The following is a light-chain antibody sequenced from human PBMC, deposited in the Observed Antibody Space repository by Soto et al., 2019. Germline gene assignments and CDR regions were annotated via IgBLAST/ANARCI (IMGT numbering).Light chain of an antibody. J-gene: IGKJ4*01. CDR3: QQRSNFLT. CDR2: DAS. CDR1: QSVSSD. Sequence: EIVLTQSPATLSLSPGERATLSCRASQSVSSDLAWYQQKPGQAPRLLIYDASNRATGIPARFSGSGSGTDFTLTISSLEPEDFAVYYCQQRSNFLTFGGGTKVEIK. V-gene: IGKV3-11*01.